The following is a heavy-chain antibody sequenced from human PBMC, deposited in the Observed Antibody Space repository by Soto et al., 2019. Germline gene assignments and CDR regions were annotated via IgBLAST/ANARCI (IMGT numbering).Heavy chain of an antibody. CDR3: ARKGVSNLDY. Sequence: PGGSLRLSCAAPGFTFTTYTMTWVRQAPGKGLEWVSVISSRSGSSKYYADSVKGRFTISRDNAKNSLYLQMNSLSADDTAMYYCARKGVSNLDYWGQGTLVTVSS. D-gene: IGHD2-8*01. CDR1: GFTFTTYT. V-gene: IGHV3-21*01. CDR2: ISSRSGSSK. J-gene: IGHJ4*02.